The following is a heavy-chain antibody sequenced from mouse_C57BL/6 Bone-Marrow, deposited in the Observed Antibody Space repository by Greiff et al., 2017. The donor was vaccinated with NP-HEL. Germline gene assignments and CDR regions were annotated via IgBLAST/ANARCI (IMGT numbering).Heavy chain of an antibody. CDR3: ARRIYDYVPWFAY. CDR2: ISYDGSN. J-gene: IGHJ3*01. CDR1: GYSITSGYY. Sequence: EVKLMESGPGLVKPSQSLSLTCSVTGYSITSGYYWNWIRQFPGNKLEWMGYISYDGSNNYNPSLKNRISITRDTSKNQFFLKLNSVTTEDTATYYCARRIYDYVPWFAYWGQGTLVTVSA. V-gene: IGHV3-6*01. D-gene: IGHD2-4*01.